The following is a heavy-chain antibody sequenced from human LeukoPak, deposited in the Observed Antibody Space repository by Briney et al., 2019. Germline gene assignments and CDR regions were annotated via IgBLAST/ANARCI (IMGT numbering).Heavy chain of an antibody. CDR3: APRVVGSAPFDY. CDR2: ISGSTGRT. Sequence: GGSLRPSCAASGFTFSTYAMSWVRQAPGKGLEWVSAISGSTGRTYYADSVKGRFTISRDNSKNTLYLQMNNLRAEDTAVYYCAPRVVGSAPFDYWGQGTLVTVSS. CDR1: GFTFSTYA. V-gene: IGHV3-23*01. J-gene: IGHJ4*02. D-gene: IGHD2-15*01.